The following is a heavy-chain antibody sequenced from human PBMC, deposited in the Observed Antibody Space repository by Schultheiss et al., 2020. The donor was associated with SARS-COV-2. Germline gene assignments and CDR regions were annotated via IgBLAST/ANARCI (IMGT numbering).Heavy chain of an antibody. Sequence: ASVKVSCKASGYTFTSYGISWVRQAPGQGLEWMGWISAYNGNTNYAQKLQGRVTMTTDTSTSTAYMELRSLRSNDTAVSYCARDYYDFWSGSLYYYGMDVWGQGTTVTVSS. J-gene: IGHJ6*02. CDR2: ISAYNGNT. D-gene: IGHD3-3*01. V-gene: IGHV1-18*01. CDR1: GYTFTSYG. CDR3: ARDYYDFWSGSLYYYGMDV.